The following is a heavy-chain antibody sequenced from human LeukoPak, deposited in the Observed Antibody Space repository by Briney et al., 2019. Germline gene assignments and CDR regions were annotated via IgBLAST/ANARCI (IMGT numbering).Heavy chain of an antibody. J-gene: IGHJ5*02. V-gene: IGHV1-69*05. D-gene: IGHD1-1*01. CDR3: ARAGTGTGPNWFDP. CDR1: GGTFSSYA. Sequence: GASVKVSCKASGGTFSSYAIRWVRQAPGQGLEWMGGIIPIFGTANYAQKFQGRVTITTDESTSTAYMELSSLRSEDTAVYYCARAGTGTGPNWFDPWGQGTLVTVSS. CDR2: IIPIFGTA.